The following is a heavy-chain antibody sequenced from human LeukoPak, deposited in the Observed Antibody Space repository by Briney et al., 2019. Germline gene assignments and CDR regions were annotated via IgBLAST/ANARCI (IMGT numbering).Heavy chain of an antibody. J-gene: IGHJ4*02. CDR3: TKDRSGPTIDY. Sequence: GGSLRLSCAASGFTFSSYAMSWVRQAPGKGLEWVSAISGSGGSTYYADSVKGRFPISRDNSKNTLYLQMNSLRAEDTAVYYCTKDRSGPTIDYWGQGTLVTVSS. CDR1: GFTFSSYA. CDR2: ISGSGGST. V-gene: IGHV3-23*01. D-gene: IGHD3-16*02.